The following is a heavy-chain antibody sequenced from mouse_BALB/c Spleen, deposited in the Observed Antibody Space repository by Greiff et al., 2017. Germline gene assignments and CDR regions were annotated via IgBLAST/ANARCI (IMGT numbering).Heavy chain of an antibody. Sequence: LVASGGGLVQPGGSRKLSCAASGFTFSSFGMHWVRQAPEKGLEWVAYISSGSSTIYYADTVKGRFTISRDNPKNTLFLQMTSLRSEDTAMYYCARGNYGAMDYWGQGTSVTVSS. V-gene: IGHV5-17*02. CDR2: ISSGSSTI. CDR3: ARGNYGAMDY. D-gene: IGHD2-1*01. CDR1: GFTFSSFG. J-gene: IGHJ4*01.